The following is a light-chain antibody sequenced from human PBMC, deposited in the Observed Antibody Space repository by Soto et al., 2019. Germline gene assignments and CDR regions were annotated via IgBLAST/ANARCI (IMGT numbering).Light chain of an antibody. CDR1: QSISDW. CDR3: QQYNSYTWT. J-gene: IGKJ1*01. V-gene: IGKV1-5*01. Sequence: DILMTQSPSTLSASVGDRVTITCRASQSISDWLAWYQQKPGKAPKLLIYDASGLASAVPSRFSGSGSGTEFTLTISSLQPDDFATYYCQQYNSYTWTFGQGTKVEIK. CDR2: DAS.